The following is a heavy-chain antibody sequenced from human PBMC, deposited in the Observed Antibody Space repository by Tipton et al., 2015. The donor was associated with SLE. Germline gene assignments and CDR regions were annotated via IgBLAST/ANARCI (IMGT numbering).Heavy chain of an antibody. CDR1: GGSISSSSSYY. CDR2: INHRGST. CDR3: ARAPPCSGGSCYPGRGYGMDV. Sequence: TLSLTCTVYGGSISSSSSYYWAWIRQPPGKGVEWIGEINHRGSTNYNPSLKSRVTISVDTSKNQFSLKLSSVTAADTAVYYCARAPPCSGGSCYPGRGYGMDVWGQGTTVTVSS. V-gene: IGHV4-39*07. D-gene: IGHD2-15*01. J-gene: IGHJ6*02.